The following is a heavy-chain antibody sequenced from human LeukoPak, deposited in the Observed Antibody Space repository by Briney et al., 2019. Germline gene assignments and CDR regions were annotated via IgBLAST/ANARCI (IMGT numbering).Heavy chain of an antibody. CDR2: ISYDGSNK. J-gene: IGHJ4*02. V-gene: IGHV3-30*18. CDR3: AKDSGYYHQYFDY. CDR1: GFTFSSYG. Sequence: GRSLRLSCAASGFTFSSYGMPWVRQAPGKGLEWVAVISYDGSNKYYAYSVKGRFTISRDNSKNTLYLQMNSLRAEDTAVYYCAKDSGYYHQYFDYWGQGTLVTVSS. D-gene: IGHD3-22*01.